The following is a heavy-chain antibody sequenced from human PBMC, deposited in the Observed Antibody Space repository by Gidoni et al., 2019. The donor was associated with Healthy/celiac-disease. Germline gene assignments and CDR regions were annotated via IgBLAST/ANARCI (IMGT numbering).Heavy chain of an antibody. CDR2: INHSGST. J-gene: IGHJ6*01. CDR3: ARGLYYDFWSGYYIHYYYGM. CDR1: GGSFSGYY. D-gene: IGHD3-3*01. V-gene: IGHV4-34*01. Sequence: QVQLQQWGAGLLKPSETLSLTCAVYGGSFSGYYWSWIRQPPGKGLEWIGEINHSGSTNYNPSLKSRVTISVDTSKNQFSLKLSSVTAADTAVYYCARGLYYDFWSGYYIHYYYGM.